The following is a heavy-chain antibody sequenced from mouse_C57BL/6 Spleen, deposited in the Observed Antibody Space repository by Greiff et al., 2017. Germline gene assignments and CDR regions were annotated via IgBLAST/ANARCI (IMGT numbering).Heavy chain of an antibody. CDR1: GYAFSSYW. Sequence: QVQLQQSGAELVKPGASVKISCKASGYAFSSYWMNWVKQRPGKGLEWIGQIYPGDGDTNYNGKFKGKATLTADKSSSPAYMQLSSLTSEDSAVYFCARGAYGSSYGGAWFAYWGQGTLVTVSA. V-gene: IGHV1-80*01. CDR2: IYPGDGDT. J-gene: IGHJ3*01. CDR3: ARGAYGSSYGGAWFAY. D-gene: IGHD1-1*01.